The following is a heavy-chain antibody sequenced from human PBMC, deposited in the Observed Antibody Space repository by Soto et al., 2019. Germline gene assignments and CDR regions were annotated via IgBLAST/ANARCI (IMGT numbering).Heavy chain of an antibody. CDR3: ARVLSGSGYYSDGMDV. D-gene: IGHD3-22*01. V-gene: IGHV3-21*01. CDR1: GFTFSSYS. J-gene: IGHJ6*02. CDR2: ISSSSSYM. Sequence: PGGSLRLSCAASGFTFSSYSINWVRQAPGKWLEWVSSISSSSSYMYYADSVKGRFTISRDNAKNSLYLQMNSLRAEDTAVYYCARVLSGSGYYSDGMDVWGQGTTVTVSS.